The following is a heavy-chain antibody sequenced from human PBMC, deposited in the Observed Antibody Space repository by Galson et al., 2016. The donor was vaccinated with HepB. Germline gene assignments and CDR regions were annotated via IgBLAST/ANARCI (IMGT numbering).Heavy chain of an antibody. Sequence: SLRLSCAASGFTFSDYAMHWVRQAPGKGLEWVAFISYDGSNKYYSDSVKGRFAISRDNSRNTLSLQMNSLRAEDTAVYYCASGYYYDSSGYYSDVWGQGTLVTVSS. D-gene: IGHD3-22*01. CDR3: ASGYYYDSSGYYSDV. V-gene: IGHV3-30*09. CDR1: GFTFSDYA. J-gene: IGHJ4*02. CDR2: ISYDGSNK.